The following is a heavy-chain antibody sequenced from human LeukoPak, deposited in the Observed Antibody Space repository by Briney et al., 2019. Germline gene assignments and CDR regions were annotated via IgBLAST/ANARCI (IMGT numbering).Heavy chain of an antibody. V-gene: IGHV3-74*01. Sequence: GGSLRLSCAASEFTLSGYWMHWVRLAPGEGLVWVSHIKSDGSFAGYADSVKGRFTISRDNAKNSLYLQMNSLRAEDTAVYYCAREGIIVLMVSDSVYDYYYYGMDVWGQGTTVTVSS. J-gene: IGHJ6*02. D-gene: IGHD2-8*01. CDR3: AREGIIVLMVSDSVYDYYYYGMDV. CDR1: EFTLSGYW. CDR2: IKSDGSFA.